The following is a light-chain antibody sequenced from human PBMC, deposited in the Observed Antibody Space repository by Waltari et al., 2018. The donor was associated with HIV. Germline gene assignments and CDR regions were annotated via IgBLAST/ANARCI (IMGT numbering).Light chain of an antibody. V-gene: IGKV1-16*01. Sequence: DIQPTQSPPSQSASVGARVNNTCRASKGTSKNLAWLQQKPWKAPKSVSYAATSWHSEVPARFSVSGSGTDFTLTIKRLQPEDVATDVYQSYNEWPVTFAGGTRV. CDR1: KGTSKN. CDR3: QSYNEWPVT. CDR2: AAT. J-gene: IGKJ4*01.